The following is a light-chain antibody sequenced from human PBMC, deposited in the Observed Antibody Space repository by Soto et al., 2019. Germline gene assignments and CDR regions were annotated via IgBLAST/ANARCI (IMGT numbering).Light chain of an antibody. CDR1: QSVNSK. CDR2: GAS. CDR3: QQYKEWPPFT. J-gene: IGKJ5*01. Sequence: IMVKQSPATLSVSQGERATLSCRASQSVNSKLAWYQQKPGRAPRLLIYGASTRATGIPARFSGSGSGTEFTLTISSLQSEDFAVYYCQQYKEWPPFTFGQGTRLEI. V-gene: IGKV3-15*01.